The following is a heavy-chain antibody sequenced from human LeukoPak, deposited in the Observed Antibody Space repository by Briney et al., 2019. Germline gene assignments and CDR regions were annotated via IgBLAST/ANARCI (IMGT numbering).Heavy chain of an antibody. V-gene: IGHV4-34*01. J-gene: IGHJ6*03. CDR3: ARRWNYGRNYYIDV. CDR2: INDSGTI. Sequence: SETLSLTCAVYGGSFSNYYWSWIRQPPGKGLEWIGEINDSGTINYNPSLMSRVAISVDKSKNQFSLKLSSVTAADTAVYYCARRWNYGRNYYIDVWGKGATVSVSS. D-gene: IGHD1-7*01. CDR1: GGSFSNYY.